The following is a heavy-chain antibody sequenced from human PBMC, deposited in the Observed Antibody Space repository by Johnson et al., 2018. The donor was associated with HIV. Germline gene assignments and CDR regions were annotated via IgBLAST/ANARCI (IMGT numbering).Heavy chain of an antibody. CDR3: TTDLIVVIPIGAFDV. J-gene: IGHJ3*01. Sequence: MMLVESGGTLVKPGGSLRLSCAASGFSFSNTWLSWVRQAPGKGLEWVARIKRKSDGGTTDYAAPVKGSFSISRDDSKSTVYLQMNSLKTEDSAVYYCTTDLIVVIPIGAFDVWGQGTTVTVSS. CDR1: GFSFSNTW. V-gene: IGHV3-15*02. CDR2: IKRKSDGGTT. D-gene: IGHD2-21*01.